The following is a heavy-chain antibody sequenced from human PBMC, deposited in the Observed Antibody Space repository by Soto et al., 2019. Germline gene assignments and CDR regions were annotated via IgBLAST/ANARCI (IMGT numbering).Heavy chain of an antibody. V-gene: IGHV3-23*01. D-gene: IGHD6-19*01. J-gene: IGHJ4*02. CDR1: GFTFSDYA. CDR3: AKDLQQWLVPVFDY. CDR2: ISGGGDST. Sequence: EVQLLESGGGLVQPGGSLRLSCAASGFTFSDYAMSWVRQAPGKGLEWISAISGGGDSTYYAGSVKGRFTISRDYSKNTLYLQMNYLRAEDTAVYYCAKDLQQWLVPVFDYWGQGAPVTVSS.